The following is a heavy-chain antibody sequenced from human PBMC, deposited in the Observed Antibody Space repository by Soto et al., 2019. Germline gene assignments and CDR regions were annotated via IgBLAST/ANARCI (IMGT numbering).Heavy chain of an antibody. V-gene: IGHV3-33*01. CDR3: ARGGRYSNYGSDYYYYGMDV. J-gene: IGHJ6*02. CDR2: IWYDGSNK. CDR1: GFTFSSYG. Sequence: GGSLRLSCAASGFTFSSYGMHWVRQAPGKGLEWVAVIWYDGSNKYYADSVKGRFTISSDNSKNTLFLQMNSLRAEDTAVYYCARGGRYSNYGSDYYYYGMDVWGQGTTVTVSS. D-gene: IGHD4-4*01.